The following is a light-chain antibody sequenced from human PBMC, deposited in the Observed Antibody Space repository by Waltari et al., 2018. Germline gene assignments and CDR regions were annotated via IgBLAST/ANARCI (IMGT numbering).Light chain of an antibody. CDR2: DVY. CDR3: CSYADSSTYV. V-gene: IGLV2-11*01. CDR1: SSDVGDYNY. J-gene: IGLJ1*01. Sequence: QSALTQPRSVSGSPGQSVTISCTGTSSDVGDYNYVSWYQQHPGKAPNVMIYDVYKRPSGVPYRFSGSKSGNTASLTISGLQAEDGADYYCCSYADSSTYVFGTGTQVTVL.